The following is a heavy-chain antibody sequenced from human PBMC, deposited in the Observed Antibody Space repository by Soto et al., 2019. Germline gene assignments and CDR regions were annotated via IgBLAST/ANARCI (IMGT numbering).Heavy chain of an antibody. CDR2: IYHSGST. V-gene: IGHV4-30-2*01. CDR3: ASRVSDYFDY. CDR1: GGSISSGGFS. D-gene: IGHD6-19*01. J-gene: IGHJ4*02. Sequence: QLQLQESGSRLVKASQTLSLTCAVSGGSISSGGFSCNWIRQPPGKGLEGIGYIYHSGSTYFNPSLKSRVTMSVDRSTNQFSLKLSSVTAADTAVYYCASRVSDYFDYWGQGTPVTFSS.